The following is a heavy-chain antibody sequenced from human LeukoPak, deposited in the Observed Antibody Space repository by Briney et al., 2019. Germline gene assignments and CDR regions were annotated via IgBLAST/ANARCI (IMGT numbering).Heavy chain of an antibody. CDR3: TRGSYYYDSSGYRFFDY. V-gene: IGHV3-7*01. D-gene: IGHD3-22*01. CDR1: GFTFSSYW. CDR2: IKQDGSEK. J-gene: IGHJ4*02. Sequence: LTGGSLRLSCAASGFTFSSYWMSWVRQAPGKGLEWVANIKQDGSEKYYVDSVKGRFTISRDNAKNSLYLQMNSLRAEDTAVYYCTRGSYYYDSSGYRFFDYWGQGTLVTVSS.